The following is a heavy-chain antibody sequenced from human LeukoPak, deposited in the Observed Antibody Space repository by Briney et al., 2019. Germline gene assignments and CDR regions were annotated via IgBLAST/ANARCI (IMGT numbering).Heavy chain of an antibody. D-gene: IGHD1-7*01. CDR2: IIPIFGTA. V-gene: IGHV1-69*05. Sequence: ASVKVSCKASGGTFSSYAISWVRQAPGQGLEWMGGIIPIFGTANYAQKFQGGVTITTDESTSTAYMELSSLRSEDTAVYYCARGGLELRSLDYWGQGTLVTVSS. J-gene: IGHJ4*02. CDR1: GGTFSSYA. CDR3: ARGGLELRSLDY.